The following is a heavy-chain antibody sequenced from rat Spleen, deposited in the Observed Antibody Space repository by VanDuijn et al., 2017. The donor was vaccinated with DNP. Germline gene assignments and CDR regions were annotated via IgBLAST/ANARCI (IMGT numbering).Heavy chain of an antibody. CDR2: INNGGDKI. J-gene: IGHJ2*01. D-gene: IGHD1-6*01. V-gene: IGHV5S13*01. CDR3: ATLMYATDYYYFHY. CDR1: GFTFINYG. Sequence: EVKLVESGGGLVQPGRSLKLSCAASGFTFINYGMAWVRQAPTKGLEWVAFINNGGDKIYYRDSVKGRFTISRDKAKETQILQMDSLRSEDTATYYCATLMYATDYYYFHYWGQGVMVTVSS.